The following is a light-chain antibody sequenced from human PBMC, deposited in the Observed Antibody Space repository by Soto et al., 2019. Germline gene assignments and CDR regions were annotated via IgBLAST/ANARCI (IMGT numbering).Light chain of an antibody. CDR3: SSYTTSSTRV. Sequence: QSALTQPASVSGSPGQSITLSGPGTSSDVGGYKFVSWYQQHPGKAPKLMIYEVSNRPSGVSNRFSGSKSGNTASLTISGLQAEDESDYYCSSYTTSSTRVFGGGTKLTVL. CDR2: EVS. J-gene: IGLJ3*02. V-gene: IGLV2-14*01. CDR1: SSDVGGYKF.